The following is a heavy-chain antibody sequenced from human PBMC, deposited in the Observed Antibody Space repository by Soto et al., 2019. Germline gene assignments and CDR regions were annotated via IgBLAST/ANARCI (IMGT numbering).Heavy chain of an antibody. D-gene: IGHD6-13*01. V-gene: IGHV4-39*01. CDR1: GGSISRSSYY. CDR3: ALGAAAGRNWFDP. Sequence: PSETLSLTCTVSGGSISRSSYYWGWIRQPPGKGLEWIGSIYYSGSTYYNPSLKSRVTISVDTSKNQFSLKLSSVTAADTAVYYCALGAAAGRNWFDPWGQGTLVTVSS. J-gene: IGHJ5*02. CDR2: IYYSGST.